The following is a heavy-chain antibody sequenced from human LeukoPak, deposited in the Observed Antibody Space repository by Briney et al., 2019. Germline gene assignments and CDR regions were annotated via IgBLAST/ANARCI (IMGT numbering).Heavy chain of an antibody. CDR2: IYHSGST. D-gene: IGHD5-18*01. J-gene: IGHJ4*02. Sequence: SETLSLTCTVSGYSISSGYYWGWIRQPPGKGLEWIGSIYHSGSTYYNPSLQSRVTLSVDTSKNQFSLKLSSVTAADTAVYYCARGPQVDPAIYFDNWGQGTLVTVSS. CDR1: GYSISSGYY. V-gene: IGHV4-38-2*02. CDR3: ARGPQVDPAIYFDN.